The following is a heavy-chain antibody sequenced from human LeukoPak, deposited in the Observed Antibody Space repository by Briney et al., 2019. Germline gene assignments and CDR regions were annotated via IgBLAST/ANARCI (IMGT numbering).Heavy chain of an antibody. Sequence: SVKVSCKASGGTFSSYAISWVRQAPGQGLEWMGGIIPIFGTANYAQKFQGRVTITADESTSTAYMELSSLRSEDTAVYYCASSRRGSYGYLLYFDYWGQGTLVTVSS. D-gene: IGHD5-18*01. CDR1: GGTFSSYA. CDR2: IIPIFGTA. CDR3: ASSRRGSYGYLLYFDY. V-gene: IGHV1-69*01. J-gene: IGHJ4*02.